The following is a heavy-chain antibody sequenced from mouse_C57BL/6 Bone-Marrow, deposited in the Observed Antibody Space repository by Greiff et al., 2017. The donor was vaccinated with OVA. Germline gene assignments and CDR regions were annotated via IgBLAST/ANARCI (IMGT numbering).Heavy chain of an antibody. Sequence: VQLKQSGAELVRPGASVKLSCTASGFNIKDDYMHWVKQRPEQGLEWIGWIDPENGDTEYASKFQGKATITADTSSNTAYLQLSSLTSEDTDVYYCTRWDDYDTWFAYWGQGTLVTVSA. CDR2: IDPENGDT. J-gene: IGHJ3*01. D-gene: IGHD2-4*01. V-gene: IGHV14-4*01. CDR1: GFNIKDDY. CDR3: TRWDDYDTWFAY.